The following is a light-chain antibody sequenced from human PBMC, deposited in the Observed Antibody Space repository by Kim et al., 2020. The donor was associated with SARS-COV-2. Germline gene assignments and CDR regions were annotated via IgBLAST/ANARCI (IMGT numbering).Light chain of an antibody. Sequence: QSALAQPASVSGSPGRSITISCTGTSSDVGNYKLVSWYQQHPGKAPKLMIYEVSKRPSGISNRFSGSKSGNTASLTISWLQAEDEADYYCCSYAGSSILVFGGGTQLTVL. J-gene: IGLJ2*01. V-gene: IGLV2-23*02. CDR1: SSDVGNYKL. CDR2: EVS. CDR3: CSYAGSSILV.